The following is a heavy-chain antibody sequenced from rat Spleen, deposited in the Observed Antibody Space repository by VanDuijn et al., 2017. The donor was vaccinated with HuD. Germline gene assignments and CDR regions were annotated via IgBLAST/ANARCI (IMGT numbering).Heavy chain of an antibody. Sequence: QVQLMESGPGLVQPSETLSLTCTVSGFSLTDYSVHWVRQPPGKGLEWMGVMWRGGSTEYNSALKSRLSISRDTSKNQVFLKMNSLQSEDTTTYYCARGRIGHWYFDFWGPGTMVTVSS. CDR3: ARGRIGHWYFDF. V-gene: IGHV2-45*01. J-gene: IGHJ1*01. CDR1: GFSLTDYS. D-gene: IGHD1-6*01. CDR2: MWRGGST.